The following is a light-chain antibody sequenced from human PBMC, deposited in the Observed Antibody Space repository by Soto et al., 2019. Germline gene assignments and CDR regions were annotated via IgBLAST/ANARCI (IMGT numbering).Light chain of an antibody. CDR2: EVN. CDR3: TAYTNAATFG. CDR1: SSDVGAYNF. J-gene: IGLJ1*01. V-gene: IGLV2-14*01. Sequence: QSALTQPASVSGSPGQSITLSCTGTSSDVGAYNFVSWYQQRPGKAPQLMISEVNKRPSGLSDRFSGSKSGNTASLTISGLQAEDEADYYCTAYTNAATFGFGTGTKVTVL.